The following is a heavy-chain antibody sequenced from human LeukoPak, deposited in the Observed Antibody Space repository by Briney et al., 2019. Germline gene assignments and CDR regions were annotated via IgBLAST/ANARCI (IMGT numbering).Heavy chain of an antibody. CDR2: IFFDGGA. CDR3: AGRPIKIFGVVIRSRRHWFDP. CDR1: IGSIKNSNYY. J-gene: IGHJ5*02. V-gene: IGHV4-39*07. Sequence: PSETLSLTCSLPIGSIKNSNYYSGWIRHPRGRGLGWIVIIFFDGGADYNPSFKSRVTISADKSKNQFSLKLNSVTAAETAVYYCAGRPIKIFGVVIRSRRHWFDPWGQGTLVTVSS. D-gene: IGHD3-3*01.